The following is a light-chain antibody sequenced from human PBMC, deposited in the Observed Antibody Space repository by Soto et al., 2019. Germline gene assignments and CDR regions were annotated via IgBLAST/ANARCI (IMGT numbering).Light chain of an antibody. CDR1: HSVSSS. CDR3: QQYNNWPRT. CDR2: GAS. V-gene: IGKV3-15*01. J-gene: IGKJ1*01. Sequence: VITQSPATLSVSPGESSTPSCRASHSVSSSLAWYQQKPGQAPRLLIYGASTRATGIPARFSGSGSGTEFTLTISSLQSEDFAVYYCQQYNNWPRTFGQVTKVDIK.